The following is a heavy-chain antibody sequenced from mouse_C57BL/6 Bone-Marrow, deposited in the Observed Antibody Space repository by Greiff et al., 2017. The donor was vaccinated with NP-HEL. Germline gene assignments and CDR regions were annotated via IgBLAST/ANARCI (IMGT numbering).Heavy chain of an antibody. CDR2: ITHSGET. Sequence: QVQLQQSGPGLVKPSQSLFLTCSITGFPITSGYYWIWIRQSPGKPLEWMGYITHSGETFYNPSLQSPISITRETSKNQFFLQLNSVTTEDTAMYYCAGDHPWFAYWGQGTLVTVSA. CDR1: GFPITSGYY. CDR3: AGDHPWFAY. V-gene: IGHV12-3*01. J-gene: IGHJ3*01.